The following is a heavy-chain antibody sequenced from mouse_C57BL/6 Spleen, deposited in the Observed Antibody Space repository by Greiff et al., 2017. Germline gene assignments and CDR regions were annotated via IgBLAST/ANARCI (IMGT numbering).Heavy chain of an antibody. CDR1: GYTFTDYY. Sequence: EVQLQQSGPELVKPGASVKISCKASGYTFTDYYMNWVKQSHGKSLEWIGDINPNNGGTSYNQKFKGKATLTVDKSSSTAYMELRSLTSEDSAVYCCARKDYCDYWGQGTTLTVSS. J-gene: IGHJ2*01. CDR3: ARKDYCDY. V-gene: IGHV1-26*01. CDR2: INPNNGGT.